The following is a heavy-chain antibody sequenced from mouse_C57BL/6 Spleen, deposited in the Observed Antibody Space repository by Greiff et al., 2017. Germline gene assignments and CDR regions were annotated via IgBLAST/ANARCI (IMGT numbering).Heavy chain of an antibody. D-gene: IGHD1-1*01. J-gene: IGHJ4*01. CDR1: GYTFTSYW. CDR3: ARLSSSYVYAMDY. CDR2: INPSNGGT. Sequence: QVQLQQPGTELVKPGASVKLSCKASGYTFTSYWMHWVKQRPGQGLEWIGNINPSNGGTNYNEKFKSKATLTVDKSSSTAYMQLSSLTAEDSAVYYCARLSSSYVYAMDYWGQGTSVTVSS. V-gene: IGHV1-53*01.